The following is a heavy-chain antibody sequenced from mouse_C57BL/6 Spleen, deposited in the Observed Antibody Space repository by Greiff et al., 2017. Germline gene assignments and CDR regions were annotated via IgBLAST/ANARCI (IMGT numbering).Heavy chain of an antibody. Sequence: QVQLQQPGAELVMPGASVKLSCKASGYTFTSYWMHWVKQRPGQGLEWIGEIDPSDSYTNYNQKFKGTFTLTVDKSSRSAYMQLSSLTSEDSAVYYCARGDGNSWYFDVWGTGTTVTVSS. V-gene: IGHV1-69*01. CDR2: IDPSDSYT. D-gene: IGHD2-1*01. CDR3: ARGDGNSWYFDV. J-gene: IGHJ1*03. CDR1: GYTFTSYW.